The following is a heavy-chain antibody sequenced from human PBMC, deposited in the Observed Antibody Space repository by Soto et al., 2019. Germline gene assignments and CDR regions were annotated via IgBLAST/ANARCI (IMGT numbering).Heavy chain of an antibody. V-gene: IGHV4-31*03. CDR3: ARAYSGYWFDP. D-gene: IGHD1-26*01. Sequence: SETLSLTCTVSGGSISSGGYYWSWIRQHPGKGLEWIGYIYHSGGTYYNPSVKSRVTISVDTSENQFSLKLSSVTAADTAVYYGARAYSGYWFDPWGQGTLVTVSS. CDR1: GGSISSGGYY. CDR2: IYHSGGT. J-gene: IGHJ5*02.